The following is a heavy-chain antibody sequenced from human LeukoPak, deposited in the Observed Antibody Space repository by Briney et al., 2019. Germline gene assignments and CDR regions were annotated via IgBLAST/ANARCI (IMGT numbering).Heavy chain of an antibody. V-gene: IGHV4-61*02. D-gene: IGHD3-9*01. CDR3: ARQYIDILTGYHRGELYWYFDL. J-gene: IGHJ2*01. CDR1: GYSISSGYY. Sequence: SETLSLTCTVSGYSISSGYYWSWIRQPAGKGLEWIGRIYTSGSTNYNPSLKSRVTISVDTSKNQFSLKLNSVTAADTAVYYCARQYIDILTGYHRGELYWYFDLWGRGTLVTVSS. CDR2: IYTSGST.